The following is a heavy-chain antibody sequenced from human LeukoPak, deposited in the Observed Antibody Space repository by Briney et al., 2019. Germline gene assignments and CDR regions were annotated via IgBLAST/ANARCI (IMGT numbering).Heavy chain of an antibody. CDR1: GGSFSGYY. D-gene: IGHD5-24*01. CDR3: ARRSGDGYNYNWFDP. CDR2: INHSGST. Sequence: PSETLSLTCAVYGGSFSGYYWSWIRQPPGKGLEWIGEINHSGSTNYNPSLKSRVTISVDTSKNQFSLKLSSVTAADTAVYYCARRSGDGYNYNWFDPWGQGTLVTVSS. V-gene: IGHV4-34*01. J-gene: IGHJ5*02.